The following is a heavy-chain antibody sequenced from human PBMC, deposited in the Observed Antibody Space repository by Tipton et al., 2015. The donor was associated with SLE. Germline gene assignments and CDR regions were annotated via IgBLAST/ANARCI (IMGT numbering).Heavy chain of an antibody. CDR3: ARGRYSSSWFKYFDL. D-gene: IGHD6-13*01. J-gene: IGHJ2*01. CDR1: GGSISSGDYY. Sequence: TLSLTCTVSGGSISSGDYYWSWIRQPPGKGLEWIGYIYYSGSTNYNPSLKSRVTISVDTSKNQFSLKLSSVTAADTAVYFCARGRYSSSWFKYFDLWGRGTLVTVSS. CDR2: IYYSGST. V-gene: IGHV4-61*08.